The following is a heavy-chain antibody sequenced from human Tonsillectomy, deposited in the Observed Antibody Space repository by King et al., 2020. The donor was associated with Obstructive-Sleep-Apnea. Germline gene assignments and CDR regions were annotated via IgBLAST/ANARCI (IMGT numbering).Heavy chain of an antibody. CDR3: AKDNSNWSFGY. V-gene: IGHV3-30*02. CDR1: GFTFSSSG. CDR2: IRYDGSYE. J-gene: IGHJ4*02. D-gene: IGHD6-6*01. Sequence: VQLVESGGGVVQPGGSLRLSWAASGFTFSSSGMHWVRQAPGKGLEWVTFIRYDGSYEYYADSVKGRFSVSRDNSKNALFLQMNNLSAEDTAVYYCAKDNSNWSFGYWGQGILVTVSS.